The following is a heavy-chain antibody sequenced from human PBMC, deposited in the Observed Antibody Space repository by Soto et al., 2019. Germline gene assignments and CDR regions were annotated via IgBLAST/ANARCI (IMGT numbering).Heavy chain of an antibody. J-gene: IGHJ6*02. CDR3: AKDDGSTWSMFYSYYGVDV. CDR2: ISYDGSSK. CDR1: GFTFSNYG. V-gene: IGHV3-30*18. Sequence: VQLVESGGGVVQPGRSLRLSCAASGFTFSNYGIHWVRQAPGKGLEWVAVISYDGSSKDYADSVKGRFTISRDNSKNTLYLQMNSLTIEDTAVYYCAKDDGSTWSMFYSYYGVDVWGQGTTVTVSS. D-gene: IGHD6-13*01.